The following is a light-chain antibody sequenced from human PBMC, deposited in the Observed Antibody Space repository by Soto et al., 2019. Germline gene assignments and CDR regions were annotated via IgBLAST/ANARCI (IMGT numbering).Light chain of an antibody. CDR2: EGT. J-gene: IGLJ2*01. CDR1: SSDVGSYNL. Sequence: QSVLTLPASVSGSPGQSITISCTGTSSDVGSYNLVSWYQQHPGKAPKLMIYEGTKRPSGLSNRFSGSKSGNTASLTISGLQAEDEADYYCCSYAGSTTFVFGGGTKVTVL. CDR3: CSYAGSTTFV. V-gene: IGLV2-23*03.